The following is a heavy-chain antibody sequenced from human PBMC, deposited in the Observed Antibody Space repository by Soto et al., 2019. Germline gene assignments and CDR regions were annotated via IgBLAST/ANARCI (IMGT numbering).Heavy chain of an antibody. Sequence: GGSLRLSCAASGFTFSSYSMNWVRQAPGKGLEWVSSISSSSSYIYYADSVKGRFTISRDNAKNSLYLQMNSLRAEDKAVYYCATAPDCSSTSCYSYYYYYMDVWGKGTTVTVSS. V-gene: IGHV3-21*01. CDR2: ISSSSSYI. CDR3: ATAPDCSSTSCYSYYYYYMDV. J-gene: IGHJ6*03. D-gene: IGHD2-2*01. CDR1: GFTFSSYS.